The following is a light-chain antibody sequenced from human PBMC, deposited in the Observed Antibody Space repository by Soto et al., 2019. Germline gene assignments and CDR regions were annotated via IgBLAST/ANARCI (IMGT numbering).Light chain of an antibody. Sequence: DIQMNQSPSSLSASVGDRVTIACRASESSRDMLNWYQQKPGKAPMLLLSSASILQSGVPSRFSGSGSGTDFSLTISGLQLEDFATYYCQQSYSSPTFGRGTKVDLK. CDR3: QQSYSSPT. CDR2: SAS. CDR1: ESSRDM. J-gene: IGKJ3*01. V-gene: IGKV1-39*01.